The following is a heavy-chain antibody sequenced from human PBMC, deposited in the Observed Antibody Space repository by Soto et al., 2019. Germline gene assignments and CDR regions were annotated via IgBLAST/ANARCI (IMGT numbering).Heavy chain of an antibody. V-gene: IGHV3-66*01. Sequence: HPGGSLRISCAACGYTVSSNYMGWVRQAPGKGLEWVSVIYSGGSTYYADSVKGRFTISRDNSKNTLYLQMNSLRAEDTAVYYCARDSAGGIAVAGFDYWGQGTLVTVSS. CDR2: IYSGGST. D-gene: IGHD6-19*01. CDR1: GYTVSSNY. J-gene: IGHJ4*02. CDR3: ARDSAGGIAVAGFDY.